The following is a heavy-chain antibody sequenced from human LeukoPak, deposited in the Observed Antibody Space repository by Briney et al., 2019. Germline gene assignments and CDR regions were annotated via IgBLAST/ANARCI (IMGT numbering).Heavy chain of an antibody. D-gene: IGHD6-13*01. CDR3: ARAWYSSSWLIDY. CDR1: GFTVSSNY. V-gene: IGHV4-30-2*01. CDR2: IYHSGST. Sequence: LRLSCAASGFTVSSNYMSWIRQPPGKGLEWIGYIYHSGSTYYNPSLESRVTISVDRSKNQFSLKLSSVTAADTAVYYCARAWYSSSWLIDYWGQGTLVTVSS. J-gene: IGHJ4*02.